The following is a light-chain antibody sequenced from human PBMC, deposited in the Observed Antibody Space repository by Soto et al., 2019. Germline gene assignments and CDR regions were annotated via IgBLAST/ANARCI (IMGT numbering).Light chain of an antibody. CDR2: AVT. CDR1: SSDVGGYNS. Sequence: QSVLTQPRSVSGSPGQSVTISCTGTSSDVGGYNSVPWYQQHPGKAPKLMIYAVTKRPSGVPARFSGSKSGNTASLTISGLQAEDEADYYCCSYAGTYTFVFGTGTKLTVL. V-gene: IGLV2-11*01. CDR3: CSYAGTYTFV. J-gene: IGLJ1*01.